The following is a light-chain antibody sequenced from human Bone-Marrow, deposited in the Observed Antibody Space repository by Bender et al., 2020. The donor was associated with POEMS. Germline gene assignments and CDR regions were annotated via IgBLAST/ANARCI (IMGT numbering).Light chain of an antibody. CDR1: SSDVGRYNR. J-gene: IGLJ2*01. Sequence: QSALTQPPSVSGSPGQSVTISCTGTSSDVGRYNRVSWYQQPPGTAPKVIIYEVTNRPSGVPHRFSGSKSGNTASLTISGLQAEDEADYYCSSYTTSSTLVFGGGTKVTVL. V-gene: IGLV2-18*02. CDR2: EVT. CDR3: SSYTTSSTLV.